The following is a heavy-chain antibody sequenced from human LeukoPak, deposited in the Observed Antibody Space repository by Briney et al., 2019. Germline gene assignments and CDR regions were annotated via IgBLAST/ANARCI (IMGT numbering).Heavy chain of an antibody. CDR3: AREEIRSWFDP. D-gene: IGHD5-24*01. Sequence: SETLSLTCAVYGGSFSGYYWSWIRQPPGKGLEWIGEINHSGSTNYNPSLKSRVTISVGTSKNQFSLKLSSVTAADTAVYYCAREEIRSWFDPWGQGTLVTVSS. CDR1: GGSFSGYY. J-gene: IGHJ5*02. V-gene: IGHV4-34*01. CDR2: INHSGST.